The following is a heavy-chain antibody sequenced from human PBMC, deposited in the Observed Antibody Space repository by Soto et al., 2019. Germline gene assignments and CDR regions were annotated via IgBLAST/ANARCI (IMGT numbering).Heavy chain of an antibody. J-gene: IGHJ5*02. CDR3: ARVDCSGGSCYPGWFDP. Sequence: SQTLSLTCVISGDSVPSNSAAWNWIRQSPSRGLEWLGRTYYRSKWYNDYAVSVKSRITINPDTSKNQFSLQLNSVTPEDTAVYYCARVDCSGGSCYPGWFDPWGQGTLVTVSS. V-gene: IGHV6-1*01. D-gene: IGHD2-15*01. CDR1: GDSVPSNSAA. CDR2: TYYRSKWYN.